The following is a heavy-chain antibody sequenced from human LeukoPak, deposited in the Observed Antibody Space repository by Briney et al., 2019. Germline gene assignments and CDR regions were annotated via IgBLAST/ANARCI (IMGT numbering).Heavy chain of an antibody. D-gene: IGHD6-13*01. V-gene: IGHV4-59*08. Sequence: KPSETLSLTCAVYGGSFSGYYWSWIRQPPGKGLEWIGHIYYSGSTNYNPSLKTRVTISVDTSKNPFSLKLSSVTAADTAVYYCARSGIAAAATGPYYYSGMDVWGQGTTVTVSS. CDR3: ARSGIAAAATGPYYYSGMDV. CDR2: IYYSGST. CDR1: GGSFSGYY. J-gene: IGHJ6*02.